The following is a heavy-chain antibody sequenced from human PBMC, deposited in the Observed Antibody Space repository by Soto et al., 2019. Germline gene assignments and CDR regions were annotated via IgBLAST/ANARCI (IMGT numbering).Heavy chain of an antibody. CDR1: GGSFSGYY. Sequence: SETLSLTCAVYGGSFSGYYWSWIRQPPGKGLEWIGEINHSGSTNYNPSLKSRVTISVDTTKNQFSLKLSSVTAADTAVYYCARSRIWQSIVVVPAAFVYLGQGTMVAVCS. V-gene: IGHV4-34*01. CDR3: ARSRIWQSIVVVPAAFVY. J-gene: IGHJ4*02. CDR2: INHSGST. D-gene: IGHD2-2*01.